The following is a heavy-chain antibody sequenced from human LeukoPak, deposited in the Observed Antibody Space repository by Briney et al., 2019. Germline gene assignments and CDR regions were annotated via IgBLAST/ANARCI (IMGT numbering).Heavy chain of an antibody. CDR2: ISSSSGST. CDR3: AKTSCGGSCYSYYYYGMDV. D-gene: IGHD2-15*01. V-gene: IGHV3-23*01. J-gene: IGHJ6*02. Sequence: GGSLRLSCAASGFTFSSYAMSWVRQAPGKGLEWVSAISSSSGSTYYADSVKGRFTISRDNSKNTLYLQMNSLRAEDTAVYYCAKTSCGGSCYSYYYYGMDVWGQGTTVTVSS. CDR1: GFTFSSYA.